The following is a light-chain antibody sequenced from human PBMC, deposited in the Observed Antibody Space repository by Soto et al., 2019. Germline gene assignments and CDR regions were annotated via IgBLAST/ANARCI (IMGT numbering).Light chain of an antibody. CDR3: QVWDATSDHVV. Sequence: SYELTQPPSVSVAPGQTARLTCEGDNIGGKSVHWYQQKPGQAPVLVVYDDSDRPSGIPQRFSGSNSGNTATLTVSWVEAGDEADYYCQVWDATSDHVVFGGGTKVTVL. J-gene: IGLJ2*01. CDR2: DDS. V-gene: IGLV3-21*02. CDR1: NIGGKS.